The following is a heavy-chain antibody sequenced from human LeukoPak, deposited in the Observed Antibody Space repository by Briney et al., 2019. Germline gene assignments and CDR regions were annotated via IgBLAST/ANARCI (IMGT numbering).Heavy chain of an antibody. CDR2: IKQDGSEN. J-gene: IGHJ4*02. D-gene: IGHD3-22*01. CDR3: AREKVLGYYDSSGPLDY. CDR1: GFSFSTYW. Sequence: GGSLRLSCVASGFSFSTYWMSWVRQAPGKGLEWVANIKQDGSENYYVDSVKGRFTISRDNAKNSLYLQMNSLRAEDTAVYYCAREKVLGYYDSSGPLDYWGQGTLVTVSS. V-gene: IGHV3-7*01.